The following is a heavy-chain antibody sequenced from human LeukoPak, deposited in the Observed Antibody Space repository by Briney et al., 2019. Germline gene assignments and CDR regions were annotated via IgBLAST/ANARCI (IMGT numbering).Heavy chain of an antibody. Sequence: SETLSLTCAVSGGSFSDYFWSYIRQPPGKGLEWMGEINHSGSTSYNPSLKSRVTISVDTSKKQFSLKLASVTAADTAVYYCAKSYYYYAMDVWGQGTTVTVSS. J-gene: IGHJ6*02. CDR2: INHSGST. CDR1: GGSFSDYF. V-gene: IGHV4-34*01. CDR3: AKSYYYYAMDV.